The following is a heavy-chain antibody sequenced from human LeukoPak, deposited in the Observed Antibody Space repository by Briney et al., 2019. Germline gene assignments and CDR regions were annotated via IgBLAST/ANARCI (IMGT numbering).Heavy chain of an antibody. CDR1: GGSFSGYY. D-gene: IGHD4-17*01. CDR3: ARGKSDYGDYDFDY. V-gene: IGHV4-34*01. CDR2: INHSGST. Sequence: SETLSLTCAVYGGSFSGYYWSWIRQPPGKGLEWIGEINHSGSTNYNPSLKSRVTISVDTSKNQFSLKLSSVTAADTAVYYRARGKSDYGDYDFDYWGQGTLVTVSS. J-gene: IGHJ4*02.